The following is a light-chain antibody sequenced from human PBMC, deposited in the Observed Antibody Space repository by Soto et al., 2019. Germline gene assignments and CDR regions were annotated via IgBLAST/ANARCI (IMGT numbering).Light chain of an antibody. CDR2: GAS. CDR1: QSVSSN. V-gene: IGKV3D-15*01. Sequence: EIAMTQSPATVSVSPGERATLSCRASQSVSSNLAWYQQKPGQAPRLLIYGASSRDTGIPARFSGSGSGTEFPLTISSLQSEDFAVYYCQQYSEWPLAFGGGTKVEIK. J-gene: IGKJ4*01. CDR3: QQYSEWPLA.